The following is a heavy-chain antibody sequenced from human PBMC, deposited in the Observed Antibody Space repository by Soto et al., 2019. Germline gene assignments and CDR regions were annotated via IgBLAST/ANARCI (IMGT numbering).Heavy chain of an antibody. CDR3: AATRRYYYDTSGPDAFDI. J-gene: IGHJ3*02. V-gene: IGHV1-46*01. CDR1: GYTFTSYY. D-gene: IGHD3-22*01. CDR2: INPSGGST. Sequence: GASVKVSCKASGYTFTSYYMHWVRQAPGQGLEWMGIINPSGGSTSYAQKFQGRVTMTRDTSTSTVYMELSRLRSDDTAVYYCAATRRYYYDTSGPDAFDIWGQGTMVTVSS.